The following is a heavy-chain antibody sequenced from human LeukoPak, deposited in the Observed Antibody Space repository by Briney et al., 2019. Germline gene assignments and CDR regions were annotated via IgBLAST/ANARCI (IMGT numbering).Heavy chain of an antibody. J-gene: IGHJ4*02. CDR2: ISDSGGKT. V-gene: IGHV3-23*01. CDR3: AKRGVVIRVILVGFHKEAYYFDS. CDR1: GITLSNYG. D-gene: IGHD3-22*01. Sequence: GGSLRLSCAVSGITLSNYGMSWVRQAPGKGLEWVAGISDSGGKTNYADSVKGRFTISRDNPKNTLYLQMNSLRAEDTAVYFCAKRGVVIRVILVGFHKEAYYFDSWGQGALVIVSS.